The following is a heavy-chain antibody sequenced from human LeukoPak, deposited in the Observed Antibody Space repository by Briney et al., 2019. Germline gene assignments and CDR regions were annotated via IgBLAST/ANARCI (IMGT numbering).Heavy chain of an antibody. D-gene: IGHD1-26*01. CDR1: GYTFTGYY. Sequence: ASVKVSCKASGYTFTGYYIHWVRQAPGQGLEWMEWIDPNTGDTKYTQKFQGRVSMTRDTSSSTAYMELSRLTSDDTALYYCARDRSLTEKYSGRYFHDYSGQGTLVTVSS. CDR3: ARDRSLTEKYSGRYFHDY. J-gene: IGHJ4*02. CDR2: IDPNTGDT. V-gene: IGHV1-2*02.